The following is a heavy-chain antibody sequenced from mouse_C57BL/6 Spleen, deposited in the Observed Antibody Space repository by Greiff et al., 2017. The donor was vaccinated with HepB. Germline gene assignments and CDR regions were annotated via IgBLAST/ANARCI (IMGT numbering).Heavy chain of an antibody. J-gene: IGHJ3*01. V-gene: IGHV1-53*01. CDR3: ARSNYGNYERFAY. D-gene: IGHD2-1*01. CDR1: GYTFTSYW. Sequence: QVQLQQPGTELVKPGASVKLSCKASGYTFTSYWMHWVKQRPGQGLEWIGNINPSNGGTNYNEKFKSKATLTVDKSASTAYMQLSSLTSEDSAVYYCARSNYGNYERFAYWGQGTLVTVSA. CDR2: INPSNGGT.